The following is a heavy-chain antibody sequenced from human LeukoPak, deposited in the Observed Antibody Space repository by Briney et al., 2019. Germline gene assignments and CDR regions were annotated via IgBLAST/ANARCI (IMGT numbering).Heavy chain of an antibody. V-gene: IGHV3-23*01. CDR2: FSFNGEST. D-gene: IGHD4-11*01. Sequence: SGGSLRLSCAASGFTFSSYAMTWVRQAPGKGLEWVSSFSFNGESTYYADSAKGRFTISRDNSKNMLYLQMNSLRADDTAVYYCAKGLTTHDYWGQGTLVTVSS. CDR3: AKGLTTHDY. CDR1: GFTFSSYA. J-gene: IGHJ4*02.